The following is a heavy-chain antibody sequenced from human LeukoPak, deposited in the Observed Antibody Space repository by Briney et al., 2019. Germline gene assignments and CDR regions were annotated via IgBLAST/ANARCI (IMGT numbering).Heavy chain of an antibody. CDR2: IYYSGST. V-gene: IGHV4-39*01. CDR3: ARLRPNSSGWLDY. D-gene: IGHD6-19*01. J-gene: IGHJ4*02. Sequence: SGTLSLTCAVSGGSISSSSYYWGWIRQPPGKGLEWIGSIYYSGSTYYNSSLKSRVTISVDTSKNQFSLKLSSVTAADTAVYYCARLRPNSSGWLDYWGQGTLVTVSS. CDR1: GGSISSSSYY.